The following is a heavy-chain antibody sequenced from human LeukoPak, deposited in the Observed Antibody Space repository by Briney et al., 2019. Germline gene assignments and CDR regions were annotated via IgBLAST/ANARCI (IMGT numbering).Heavy chain of an antibody. V-gene: IGHV1-8*01. CDR2: MNPNSGNT. D-gene: IGHD6-19*01. CDR1: GYTFTSYD. CDR3: AREQWLGSFYYYYYGLYV. J-gene: IGHJ6*02. Sequence: ASVKVSCKPSGYTFTSYDINWVRQATGQGLEWMGWMNPNSGNTGYAQKFQGRVTMTRDTSTSTVYMELSSLRSEDTAVYYCAREQWLGSFYYYYYGLYVWGQGTTVTVSS.